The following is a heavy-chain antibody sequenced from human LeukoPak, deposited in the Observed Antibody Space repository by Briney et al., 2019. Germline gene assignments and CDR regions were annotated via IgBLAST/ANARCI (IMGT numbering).Heavy chain of an antibody. D-gene: IGHD2-2*01. J-gene: IGHJ5*02. CDR2: ISAYNGNT. CDR3: ARDPGRPVVVPAAKFDP. V-gene: IGHV1-18*01. CDR1: GYTFTSYG. Sequence: GASVKVSCKASGYTFTSYGISWVRQAPGQGLEWMGWISAYNGNTNYAQKLQGRVTMTTDTSTSTAYMGLRSLRSDDTAVYYCARDPGRPVVVPAAKFDPWGQGTLVTVSS.